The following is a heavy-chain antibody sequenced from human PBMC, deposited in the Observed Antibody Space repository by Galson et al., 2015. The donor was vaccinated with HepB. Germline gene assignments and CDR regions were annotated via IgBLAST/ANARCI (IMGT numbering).Heavy chain of an antibody. J-gene: IGHJ4*02. Sequence: SLRLSCAASGFSFSNYWMSWVRQTPGKGLEWVTDIKKDGSEKYYVDSVKGRFSISRDNANNSLYLQMNSLRAEDTAVYYCARGGPGHTLDYWGQGTLVTVSS. CDR3: ARGGPGHTLDY. CDR1: GFSFSNYW. D-gene: IGHD2/OR15-2a*01. CDR2: IKKDGSEK. V-gene: IGHV3-7*03.